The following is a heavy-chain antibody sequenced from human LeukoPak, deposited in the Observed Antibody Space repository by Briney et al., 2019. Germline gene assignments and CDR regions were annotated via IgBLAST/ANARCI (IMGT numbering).Heavy chain of an antibody. CDR1: GFTFSSYS. CDR3: ARVVGLTMVNIDY. V-gene: IGHV3-48*01. CDR2: ISSSSSTI. J-gene: IGHJ4*02. Sequence: PGGSLRLSCAASGFTFSSYSMNWVRRAPGKGLEWVSYISSSSSTIYYADSVKGRFTISRDNAKNSPYLQMNSLRAEDTAVYYCARVVGLTMVNIDYWGQGTLVTVSS. D-gene: IGHD3-10*01.